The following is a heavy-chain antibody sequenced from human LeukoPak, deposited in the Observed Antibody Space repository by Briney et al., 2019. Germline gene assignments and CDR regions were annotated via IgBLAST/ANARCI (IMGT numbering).Heavy chain of an antibody. CDR3: ARDLSRGFLWLGGNQDGFAY. J-gene: IGHJ4*02. CDR2: ISSSSSYI. D-gene: IGHD3-10*01. V-gene: IGHV3-21*01. CDR1: GFTFSSYS. Sequence: GGSLRLSCAASGFTFSSYSMNWVRQAPGKGLEWVSSISSSSSYIYYADSVKGRFTISRDNAKNSLYLQVNSLRAEDTAVFYCARDLSRGFLWLGGNQDGFAYWGLGTLVTVSS.